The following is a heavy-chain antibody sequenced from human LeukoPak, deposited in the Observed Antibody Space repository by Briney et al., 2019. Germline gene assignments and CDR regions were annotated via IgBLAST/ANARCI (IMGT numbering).Heavy chain of an antibody. Sequence: GGSLRLSCAASGFTFTSYDMSWIRQAPGKGLEWVSVISGSSSSYIYYADSVKGRFTISRDNAKNSLYLQMNSLRAEDTAVYYCARDTRPPLSTYCGGDCPRDAFDIWGQGTMVTVSS. CDR1: GFTFTSYD. J-gene: IGHJ3*02. CDR2: ISGSSSSYI. D-gene: IGHD2-21*02. V-gene: IGHV3-21*01. CDR3: ARDTRPPLSTYCGGDCPRDAFDI.